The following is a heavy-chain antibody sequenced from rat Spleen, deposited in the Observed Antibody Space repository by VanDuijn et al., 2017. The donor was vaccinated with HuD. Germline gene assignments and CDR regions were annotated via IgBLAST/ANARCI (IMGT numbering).Heavy chain of an antibody. CDR2: ISSGGST. J-gene: IGHJ2*01. V-gene: IGHV2S12*01. Sequence: QVQLKESGPGLVQLSQTLSLPCTVSGFSLSSNGVSWVRKPPGKGLEWIAAISSGGSTASNSVPKSLLIIRRDTYKRQIFLKRIILKTEDTATYSCARSATGDYWGQGVMVTVSS. CDR3: ARSATGDY. D-gene: IGHD1-11*01. CDR1: GFSLSSNG.